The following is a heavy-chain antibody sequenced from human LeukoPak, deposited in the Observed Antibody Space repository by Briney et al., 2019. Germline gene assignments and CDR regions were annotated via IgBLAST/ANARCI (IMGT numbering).Heavy chain of an antibody. CDR2: MWYDGSNK. V-gene: IGHV3-33*06. CDR3: AKDFFPMTTPEGSNY. J-gene: IGHJ4*02. Sequence: GRSLRLSCAASGFTFSSYGMHWVRQAPGKGLEWVAVMWYDGSNKYYADSVKGRFTISRDNSKNTVYLQMNSLGAEDTAVYYCAKDFFPMTTPEGSNYWGQGTLVTVSS. CDR1: GFTFSSYG. D-gene: IGHD4-17*01.